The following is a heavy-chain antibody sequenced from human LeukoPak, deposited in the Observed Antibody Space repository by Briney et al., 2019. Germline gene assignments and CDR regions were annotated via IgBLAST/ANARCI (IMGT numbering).Heavy chain of an antibody. CDR3: AGASVVGGFDY. D-gene: IGHD2-15*01. CDR1: GFTFRDYY. CDR2: IYSGGST. V-gene: IGHV3-66*01. Sequence: GGSLRLSCVASGFTFRDYYMSWVRQAPGKGLEWVSFIYSGGSTNYADSVKGRFTLSRDNSKNTLNLQMNSLRAEDTAVYYCAGASVVGGFDYWGQGTLVTVSS. J-gene: IGHJ4*02.